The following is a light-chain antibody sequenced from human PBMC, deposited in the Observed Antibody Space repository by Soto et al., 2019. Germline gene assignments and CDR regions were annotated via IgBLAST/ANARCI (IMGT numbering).Light chain of an antibody. CDR3: QQYGSSPLT. V-gene: IGKV3-20*01. CDR1: QSVSSSY. Sequence: EIVLTQSPGTLSLSPGYSATLSCPASQSVSSSYLAWYQRKPGQAPRLLISGASSRATGIPDRFSGSGSGTDFTLTISRLEPEDFAVYYCQQYGSSPLTFGGGTKVDI. CDR2: GAS. J-gene: IGKJ4*01.